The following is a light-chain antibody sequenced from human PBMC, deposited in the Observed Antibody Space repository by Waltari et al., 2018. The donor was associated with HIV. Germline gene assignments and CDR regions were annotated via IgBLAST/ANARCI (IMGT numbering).Light chain of an antibody. CDR3: QQSYSTPIT. J-gene: IGKJ5*01. V-gene: IGKV1-39*01. Sequence: DIQMTQSPSSLSASVGDRVTITCRAIQSISSYLNRYQQNPGKAPILLIYAASSLQSGVPSSFSGSGSETDFTLTISRLQPEDFATYYCQQSYSTPITFGQGTRLEIK. CDR2: AAS. CDR1: QSISSY.